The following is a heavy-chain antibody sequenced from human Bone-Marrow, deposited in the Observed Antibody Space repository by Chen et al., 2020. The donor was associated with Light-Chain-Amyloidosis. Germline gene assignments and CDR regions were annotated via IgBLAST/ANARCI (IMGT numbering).Heavy chain of an antibody. V-gene: IGHV5-10-1*03. CDR3: ARLPSRGESSGIFLGGP. D-gene: IGHD3-22*01. CDR2: IDPGDSYT. J-gene: IGHJ5*02. Sequence: EVQLVQSGAEVKKAGESLRISCKSSGYSYTFTNYWISWVRQIPGKGLEWMGRIDPGDSYTNYSPSFQGHVTISVDKSITSAYLQWSSLKASDTAMYYCARLPSRGESSGIFLGGPWGQGTLVTVSS. CDR1: GYSYTFTNYW.